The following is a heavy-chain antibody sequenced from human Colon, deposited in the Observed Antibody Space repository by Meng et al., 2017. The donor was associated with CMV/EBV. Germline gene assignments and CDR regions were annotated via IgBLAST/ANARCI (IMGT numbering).Heavy chain of an antibody. CDR1: GFTFSSYG. D-gene: IGHD3-10*01. CDR3: AKNFYGSGSRGYGMDV. V-gene: IGHV3-43D*03. Sequence: GESLKISCAASGFTFSSYGMHWVRQAPGKGLEWVSLISWDGGTSYYADSVKGRFTISRDNAKNSLYLQMDSLRTEDSALYYCAKNFYGSGSRGYGMDVWGQGTTVTVSS. J-gene: IGHJ6*02. CDR2: ISWDGGTS.